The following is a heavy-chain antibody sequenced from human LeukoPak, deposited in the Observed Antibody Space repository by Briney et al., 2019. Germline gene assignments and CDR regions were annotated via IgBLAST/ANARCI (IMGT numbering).Heavy chain of an antibody. Sequence: GGSLRLSCAASGFTFSSYAMHWVRQAPGKGLERVAVISYDGSNKYYADSVKGRFTISRDNSKNTLYLQMNSLRAEDTAVYYRARRGTSCYTVPCYFDYWGQGTLVTVSS. J-gene: IGHJ4*02. V-gene: IGHV3-30*04. CDR2: ISYDGSNK. CDR1: GFTFSSYA. CDR3: ARRGTSCYTVPCYFDY. D-gene: IGHD2-2*02.